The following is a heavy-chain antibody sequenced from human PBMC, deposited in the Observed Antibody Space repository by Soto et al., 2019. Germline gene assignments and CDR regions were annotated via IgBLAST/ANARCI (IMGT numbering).Heavy chain of an antibody. Sequence: PGGSLRLSCAASGFTFSSYWMHWVRQAPGKGLVCVSRINSDGSSTSYADSVKGRFTISRDNAKNTLYLQMNSLRAGDTAVYYCARSLSPTVTAEGFGGYWGQGTLVTVCS. CDR1: GFTFSSYW. D-gene: IGHD4-17*01. V-gene: IGHV3-74*01. CDR2: INSDGSST. CDR3: ARSLSPTVTAEGFGGY. J-gene: IGHJ4*02.